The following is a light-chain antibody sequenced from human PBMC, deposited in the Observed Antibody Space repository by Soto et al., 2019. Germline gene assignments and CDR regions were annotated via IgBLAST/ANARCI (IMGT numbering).Light chain of an antibody. J-gene: IGLJ2*01. CDR3: GTWDSSLSAVV. Sequence: QSVLTQPPSVSAAPGQKVTISCSGSSSNIGNKYVSWYQQLPKTAPKLLIYDNNKRPSGIPDRFSGSKSGASATLGITGLQTGDEADYYCGTWDSSLSAVVFGGGTKLTVL. V-gene: IGLV1-51*01. CDR1: SSNIGNKY. CDR2: DNN.